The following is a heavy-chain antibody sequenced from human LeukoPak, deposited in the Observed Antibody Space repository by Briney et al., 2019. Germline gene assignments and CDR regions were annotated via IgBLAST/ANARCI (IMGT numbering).Heavy chain of an antibody. CDR2: IYTSGST. V-gene: IGHV4-4*07. CDR1: GGSISSYY. CDR3: ARVSIGSGSYYNDY. D-gene: IGHD3-10*01. Sequence: SETLSLTCTVSGGSISSYYWSWIRQPAGKGLERIGRIYTSGSTNYNPSLKSRVTMSVDTSKNQFSLKLSSVTAADTAVYYCARVSIGSGSYYNDYWGQGTLVTVSS. J-gene: IGHJ4*02.